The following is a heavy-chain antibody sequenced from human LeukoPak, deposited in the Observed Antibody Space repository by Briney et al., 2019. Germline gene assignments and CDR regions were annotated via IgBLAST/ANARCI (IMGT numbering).Heavy chain of an antibody. CDR3: ARTRGYCSSTSCPNDAFDI. D-gene: IGHD2-2*01. V-gene: IGHV1-2*02. J-gene: IGHJ3*02. CDR2: INPNSGGT. Sequence: GSVKVSCKASGYTFTGYYMHWVRQAPGQGLEWMGWINPNSGGTKYAQKFQGRVTMTRDTSISTAYMELSRLRSDDTAVYYCARTRGYCSSTSCPNDAFDIWGQGTMVTVSS. CDR1: GYTFTGYY.